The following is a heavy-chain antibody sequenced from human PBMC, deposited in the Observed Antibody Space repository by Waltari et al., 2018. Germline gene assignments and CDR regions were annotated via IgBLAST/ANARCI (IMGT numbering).Heavy chain of an antibody. V-gene: IGHV4-34*01. J-gene: IGHJ3*02. CDR2: INHSGST. CDR1: GGSFSGYY. D-gene: IGHD6-19*01. CDR3: ARRAVADAFDI. Sequence: QVQLQQWGAGLLKPSATLSLTCAVYGGSFSGYYWSWIRQPPGKGLEWIGEINHSGSTNYNPSLKSRVTISVDTSKNQFSLKLSSVTAADTAVYYCARRAVADAFDIWGQGTMVTVSS.